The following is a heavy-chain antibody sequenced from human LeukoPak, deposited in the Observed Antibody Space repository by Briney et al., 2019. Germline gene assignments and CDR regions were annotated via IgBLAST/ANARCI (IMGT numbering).Heavy chain of an antibody. CDR2: ISAHNGNT. Sequence: ASVKVSCKASGCSFTNYGIIWVRHTPGQGLQWMGWISAHNGNTNYAQKLQGRVTLTTDTSTSTVYMELRSLTSDDTAVYYCARAVTTLLLNYWGQGTLVTVSS. D-gene: IGHD4-17*01. J-gene: IGHJ4*02. V-gene: IGHV1-18*01. CDR1: GCSFTNYG. CDR3: ARAVTTLLLNY.